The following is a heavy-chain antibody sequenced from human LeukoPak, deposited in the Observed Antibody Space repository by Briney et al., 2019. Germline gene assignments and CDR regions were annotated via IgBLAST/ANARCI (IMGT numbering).Heavy chain of an antibody. CDR1: GYTFTSYG. D-gene: IGHD6-13*01. J-gene: IGHJ4*02. Sequence: GASVKVSCKASGYTFTSYGISWVRQAPGQGLEWMGWISAYNGNTNYAQKLQGRVTMTTDTSTSTAYMELRSLRSDDTAVYYCARVTDAAGETVDFDYWGQGTLVTVSS. V-gene: IGHV1-18*01. CDR3: ARVTDAAGETVDFDY. CDR2: ISAYNGNT.